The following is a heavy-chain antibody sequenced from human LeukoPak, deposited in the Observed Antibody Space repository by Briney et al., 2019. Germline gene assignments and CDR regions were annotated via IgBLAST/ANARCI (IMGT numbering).Heavy chain of an antibody. CDR2: ISAYNGNT. Sequence: ASVKVSCKAAGYSLITYGISWVPQAPGQGLEWMGWISAYNGNTNYAQKLQGRVTVTTDTSTNTAYMELRSLRSDDTAVYYCARERKSSYDTLTGYYKSDAFDIWGQGTMVTVSS. CDR1: GYSLITYG. V-gene: IGHV1-18*01. D-gene: IGHD3-9*01. J-gene: IGHJ3*02. CDR3: ARERKSSYDTLTGYYKSDAFDI.